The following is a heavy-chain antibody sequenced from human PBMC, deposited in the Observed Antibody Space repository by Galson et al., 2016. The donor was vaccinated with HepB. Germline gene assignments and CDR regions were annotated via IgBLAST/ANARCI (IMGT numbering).Heavy chain of an antibody. CDR3: ARVTGYCSGGSCANWFDP. Sequence: SVKVSCKASGYTFIGYYVHWVRQAPGQGLEWMGWINPNNGGTKYAQKFQGRVTMTRGTSISTAYMDLSSLRSDDTAVYYCARVTGYCSGGSCANWFDPWGQGTLVTVSS. D-gene: IGHD2-15*01. CDR2: INPNNGGT. J-gene: IGHJ5*02. CDR1: GYTFIGYY. V-gene: IGHV1-2*02.